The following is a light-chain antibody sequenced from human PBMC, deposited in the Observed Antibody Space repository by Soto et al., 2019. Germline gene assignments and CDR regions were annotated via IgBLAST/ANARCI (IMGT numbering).Light chain of an antibody. CDR1: SSDVGSYNL. Sequence: QSALTQPASVSGSPGQSITISCTGTSSDVGSYNLVSWYQQHPGKAPKLMIYEGSKRPSGVSNRFSGSKSGNTASLTISWLQAEDEADYYCCSYAGSSTVVFGRGTKLTVL. CDR2: EGS. J-gene: IGLJ2*01. V-gene: IGLV2-23*01. CDR3: CSYAGSSTVV.